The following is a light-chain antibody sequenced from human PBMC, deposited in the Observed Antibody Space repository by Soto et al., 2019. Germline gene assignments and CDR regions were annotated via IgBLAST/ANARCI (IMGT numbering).Light chain of an antibody. Sequence: IPMSQSPSTLSGSVGGNVPITGRASQSLSNWLAWYQQKPGKAPKLLIFDVSSVESGVPSRFSGSGSGTEFPLTISSLQPDDFATNYCQQYSTYATFGQGTKVDIK. CDR1: QSLSNW. CDR2: DVS. V-gene: IGKV1-5*01. J-gene: IGKJ1*01. CDR3: QQYSTYAT.